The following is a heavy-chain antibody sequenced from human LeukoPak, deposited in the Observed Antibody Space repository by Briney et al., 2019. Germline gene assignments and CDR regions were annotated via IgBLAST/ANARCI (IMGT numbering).Heavy chain of an antibody. V-gene: IGHV3-30*01. CDR1: GFTFSRNV. CDR3: AKGGIPTGPYYYFYYMDV. J-gene: IGHJ6*03. Sequence: GGSLRLSCVASGFTFSRNVLHWVRQAPGKGLEWVATISYDGNNKFHADSVKGRFTISKDNSRNTVYLQMDSLRPEDTAVYHCAKGGIPTGPYYYFYYMDVWGNGTTVTVSS. D-gene: IGHD3/OR15-3a*01. CDR2: ISYDGNNK.